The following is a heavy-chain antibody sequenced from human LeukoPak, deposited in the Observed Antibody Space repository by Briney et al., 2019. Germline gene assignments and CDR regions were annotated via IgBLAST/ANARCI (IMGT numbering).Heavy chain of an antibody. CDR3: ARIRGTYCSSTSCYRDAFDI. J-gene: IGHJ3*02. CDR2: IIPIFGTA. D-gene: IGHD2-2*01. Sequence: GASVKVSCKASGGTFSSYTISWVRQAPGQGLEWMGGIIPIFGTANYAQKFQGRVTITADKSTSTAYMELSSLRSEDTAVYYCARIRGTYCSSTSCYRDAFDIWGQGTMVTVSS. V-gene: IGHV1-69*06. CDR1: GGTFSSYT.